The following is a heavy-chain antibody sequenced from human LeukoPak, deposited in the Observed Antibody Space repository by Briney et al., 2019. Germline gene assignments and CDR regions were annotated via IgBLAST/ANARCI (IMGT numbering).Heavy chain of an antibody. D-gene: IGHD1-26*01. CDR3: AKGSSLRLGPTVEYYFDN. J-gene: IGHJ4*02. V-gene: IGHV3-53*01. CDR2: IYSGGST. Sequence: GGSLRLSCAASGFTVGSNSMSWVRQAPGKGLEWVSLIYSGGSTYFADSVKGRLTISRDNSKNTLYLQMNSLRAEDTAVYYCAKGSSLRLGPTVEYYFDNWGQGTLVTVSS. CDR1: GFTVGSNS.